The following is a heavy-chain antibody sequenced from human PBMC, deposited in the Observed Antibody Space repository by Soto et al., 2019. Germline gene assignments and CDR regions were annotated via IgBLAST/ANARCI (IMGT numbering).Heavy chain of an antibody. CDR3: ARSGPRRITIFGVVSAFDP. CDR1: GYSFTSYW. CDR2: IYPGDSDT. D-gene: IGHD3-3*01. V-gene: IGHV5-51*01. J-gene: IGHJ5*02. Sequence: GESLKISCQGSGYSFTSYWIGWVRQMPGKGLAWMGIIYPGDSDTRYSPSFQGQVTISADKSISTAYLQWSSLKASDTAMYYCARSGPRRITIFGVVSAFDPWGQGTLVTVSS.